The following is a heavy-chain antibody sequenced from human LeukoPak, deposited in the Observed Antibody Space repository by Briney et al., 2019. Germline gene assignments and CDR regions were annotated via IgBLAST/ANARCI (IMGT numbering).Heavy chain of an antibody. CDR1: GGSISSYY. V-gene: IGHV4-59*01. Sequence: SETLSLTCTVSGGSISSYYWSWIRQPPGKGLEWIGYIYYSGSANYNPSLKSRVTISVDTSKNQFSLKLSSVTAADTAVYYCARSSEGRYYYDSSGFSYYYYMDVWGKGTTVTISS. J-gene: IGHJ6*03. D-gene: IGHD3-22*01. CDR2: IYYSGSA. CDR3: ARSSEGRYYYDSSGFSYYYYMDV.